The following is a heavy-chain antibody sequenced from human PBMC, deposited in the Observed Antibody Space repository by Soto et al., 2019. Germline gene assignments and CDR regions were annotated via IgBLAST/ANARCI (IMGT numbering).Heavy chain of an antibody. CDR2: IHNSGSP. Sequence: QVQLQESGPGLVRPSQTLSLTCSVSGASIYNGGYFWSWIRQSPGKGLEWIGNIHNSGSPYNNPSLKSRVTKSADTSMNQFSLALTSVTAADTAMYYCARGPTTEKVDSSGQGILVTVSS. CDR3: ARGPTTEKVDS. CDR1: GASIYNGGYF. V-gene: IGHV4-30-4*01. J-gene: IGHJ4*02.